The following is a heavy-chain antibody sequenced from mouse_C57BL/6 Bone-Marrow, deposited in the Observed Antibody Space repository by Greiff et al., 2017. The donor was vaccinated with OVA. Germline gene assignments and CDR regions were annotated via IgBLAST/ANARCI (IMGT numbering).Heavy chain of an antibody. J-gene: IGHJ2*01. CDR3: ARTRYYFDY. V-gene: IGHV8-8*01. CDR1: GFSLSTFGMG. Sequence: QVTLKESGPGILQPSQTLSLSCSFSGFSLSTFGMGVGWLRQPPGKGLEWLAHIWWDDDKYYNPALKSRPTISKDTSKNQVFLKSANVDTADTATYYCARTRYYFDYWGQGTTLTVSS. D-gene: IGHD1-1*01. CDR2: IWWDDDK.